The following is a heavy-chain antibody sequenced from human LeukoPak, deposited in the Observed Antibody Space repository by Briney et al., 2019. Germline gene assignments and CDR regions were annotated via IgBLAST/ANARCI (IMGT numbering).Heavy chain of an antibody. CDR1: GHSISSAFYY. CDR3: ARNLGAVVTPGWAYDI. J-gene: IGHJ3*02. Sequence: SDTLSLTCTVSGHSISSAFYYWSWIRQHPGKGLEWIGYIYHSGTTYYNPSLKTRVTISVDTSRNQFSLKLYSVTAADTAVYYCARNLGAVVTPGWAYDIWGQGTMVTVSS. CDR2: IYHSGTT. D-gene: IGHD4-23*01. V-gene: IGHV4-31*03.